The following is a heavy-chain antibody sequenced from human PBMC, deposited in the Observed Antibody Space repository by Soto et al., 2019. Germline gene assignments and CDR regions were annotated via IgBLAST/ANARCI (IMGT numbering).Heavy chain of an antibody. D-gene: IGHD2-15*01. CDR2: IWYDGSNK. J-gene: IGHJ5*02. Sequence: QVQLVESGGGVVQPGRSLRLSCAASGFTFSSYGMHWVRQAPGKGLEWVAVIWYDGSNKYYADSVKGRFTISRDNSKNTLYLQMNSLRAEDTAVYSCARDHVVRFDPWGQGTLVTVSS. CDR3: ARDHVVRFDP. V-gene: IGHV3-33*01. CDR1: GFTFSSYG.